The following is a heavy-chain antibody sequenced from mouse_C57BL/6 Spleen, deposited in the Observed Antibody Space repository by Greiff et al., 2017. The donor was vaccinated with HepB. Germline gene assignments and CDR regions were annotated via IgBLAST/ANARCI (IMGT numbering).Heavy chain of an antibody. CDR3: ARSGYERGAMDY. CDR2: ISSGSSTI. CDR1: GFTFSDYG. D-gene: IGHD2-2*01. J-gene: IGHJ4*01. Sequence: DVKLVESGGGLVKPGGSLKLSCAASGFTFSDYGMHWVRQAPEKGLEWVAYISSGSSTIYYADTVKGRFTISRDNAKNTLFLQMTSLRSEDTAMYYWARSGYERGAMDYWGQGTSGTVSS. V-gene: IGHV5-17*01.